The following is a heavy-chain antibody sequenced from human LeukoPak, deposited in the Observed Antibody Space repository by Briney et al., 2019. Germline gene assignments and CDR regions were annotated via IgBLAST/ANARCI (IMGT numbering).Heavy chain of an antibody. Sequence: SETLSLTCTVSGGSISSSSYYWGWIRQPPGKGLEWIGSIYYSGSTYYNPSLKSRVTISVDTSKNQFSLKLSSVTAADTAVYYCARLRYTTSRDFDYWGQGTLVTVSS. CDR3: ARLRYTTSRDFDY. CDR1: GGSISSSSYY. J-gene: IGHJ4*02. V-gene: IGHV4-39*01. CDR2: IYYSGST. D-gene: IGHD6-13*01.